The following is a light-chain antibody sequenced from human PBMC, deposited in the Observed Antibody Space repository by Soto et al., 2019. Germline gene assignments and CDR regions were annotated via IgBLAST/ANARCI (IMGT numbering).Light chain of an antibody. CDR2: DVS. V-gene: IGLV2-14*01. J-gene: IGLJ1*01. Sequence: QSVLTQPSSGSGSPGQSITLSRPGTSSDVGGYKYVSWDQQHPGKAPKLMIYDVSNRPSGVSNRFSGSKSGNTASLTISGLQAEDEADYYCSSYTSSSTLRYVFGTGTKVTVL. CDR1: SSDVGGYKY. CDR3: SSYTSSSTLRYV.